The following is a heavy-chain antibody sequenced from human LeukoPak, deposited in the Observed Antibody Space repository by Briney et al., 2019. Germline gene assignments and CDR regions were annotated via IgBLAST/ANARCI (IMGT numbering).Heavy chain of an antibody. CDR3: AKAPIKYTSSSDAFDI. D-gene: IGHD6-6*01. J-gene: IGHJ3*02. V-gene: IGHV3-7*03. Sequence: GGSLRLSCAASGFAFSSYWMSWVRQAPGKGLEWVANIKQDGSEKYYVDSVKGRFTISRDNAKNSLYLQMNSLRAEDTAVYYCAKAPIKYTSSSDAFDIWGQGTKVTVSS. CDR2: IKQDGSEK. CDR1: GFAFSSYW.